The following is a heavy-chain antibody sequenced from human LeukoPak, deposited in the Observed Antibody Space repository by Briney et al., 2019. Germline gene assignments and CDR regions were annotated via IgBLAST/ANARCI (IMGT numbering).Heavy chain of an antibody. D-gene: IGHD5-12*01. CDR1: GGSFSGYY. J-gene: IGHJ4*02. CDR3: AKDIEYSGNAGHFDY. CDR2: IIWNSGSI. V-gene: IGHV3-9*01. Sequence: LSLTCAVYGGSFSGYYWSWIRQPPGKGLEWVSGIIWNSGSIGYADSVKGRFTISRDNAKNSLYLQMNSLRAEDTALYYCAKDIEYSGNAGHFDYWGQGTLVTVSS.